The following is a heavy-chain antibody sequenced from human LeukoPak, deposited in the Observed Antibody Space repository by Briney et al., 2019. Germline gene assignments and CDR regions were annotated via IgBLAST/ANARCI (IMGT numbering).Heavy chain of an antibody. CDR2: IIPILGIA. D-gene: IGHD6-13*01. CDR1: GGTFSSYA. J-gene: IGHJ4*02. V-gene: IGHV1-69*04. Sequence: ASVKVSCKASGGTFSSYAISWVRQAPGQGLEWMGRIIPILGIANYPQKFQGRVTITAEKSTRTAYMELDTLIYDDTAVYFCAAESPIKGYSRRSDYWGQGTLVTVSS. CDR3: AAESPIKGYSRRSDY.